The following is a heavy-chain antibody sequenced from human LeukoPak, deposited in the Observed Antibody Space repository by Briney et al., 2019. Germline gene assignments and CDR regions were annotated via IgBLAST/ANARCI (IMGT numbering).Heavy chain of an antibody. V-gene: IGHV3-20*04. CDR1: GFTFDDYG. D-gene: IGHD1-14*01. Sequence: GGSLRLSCAASGFTFDDYGMSWVRQAPGKGLEWVSGINWNGGSTGYADSVKGRLTISRDNAKNSLYLQMNSLRAEDTALYYCARDHTGTRPGDHWGQGTLVTVSS. J-gene: IGHJ4*02. CDR2: INWNGGST. CDR3: ARDHTGTRPGDH.